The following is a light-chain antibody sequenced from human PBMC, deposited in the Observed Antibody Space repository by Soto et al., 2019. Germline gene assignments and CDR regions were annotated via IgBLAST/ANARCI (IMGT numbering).Light chain of an antibody. CDR1: QSLSSY. CDR2: DAS. J-gene: IGKJ4*01. Sequence: EMVLTQSPATLSLSPGERATLSCRASQSLSSYLAWYQQRRGQAPRLLIYDASRRATGIPARFSGSGSGTDFTLSISSLEPEDFVVYYCQQRSDWPLTFGGGTKVEIK. CDR3: QQRSDWPLT. V-gene: IGKV3-11*01.